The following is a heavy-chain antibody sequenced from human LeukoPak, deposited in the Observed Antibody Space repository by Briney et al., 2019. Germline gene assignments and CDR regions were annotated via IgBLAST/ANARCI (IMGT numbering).Heavy chain of an antibody. J-gene: IGHJ4*02. CDR3: ARAKGIVVDFFDY. D-gene: IGHD3-22*01. CDR2: FYHGGST. Sequence: PSETLSLTCTVSGYSISTGYYWDWIRQPPGKGLEWIGTFYHGGSTYYNPSLKSRVTISVDTSKNQFSLKLSSVTAADTAVYYCARAKGIVVDFFDYWGQGTLVTVSS. CDR1: GYSISTGYY. V-gene: IGHV4-38-2*02.